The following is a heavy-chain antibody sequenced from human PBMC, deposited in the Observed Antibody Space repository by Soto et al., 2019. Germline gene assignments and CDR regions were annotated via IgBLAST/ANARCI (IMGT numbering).Heavy chain of an antibody. CDR1: GFSFGSYS. V-gene: IGHV3-23*01. CDR2: ISGLGGDT. J-gene: IGHJ4*02. Sequence: LXLSCGASGFSFGSYSMSWVRQAPGKGLEWVSTISGLGGDTHYADSVRGRFTITRDNSKNTLYLHMNTLSAEDTALYYCAKSKSSYLYYFDYWGQGTPVTVSS. CDR3: AKSKSSYLYYFDY. D-gene: IGHD2-15*01.